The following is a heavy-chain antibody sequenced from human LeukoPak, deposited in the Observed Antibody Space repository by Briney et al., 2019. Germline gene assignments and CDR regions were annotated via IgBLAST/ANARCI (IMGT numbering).Heavy chain of an antibody. V-gene: IGHV3-33*01. CDR3: ARKSAYYGSGSSIGYYYYYGMDV. CDR2: IWYDGSNK. J-gene: IGHJ6*02. D-gene: IGHD3-10*01. Sequence: GRSLRLSCAASGFTFSSYGMHWVRQAPGKGLEWVAVIWYDGSNKYYADSVKGRFTISRDNSKNTLYLQMTSLRAEDTAVYYCARKSAYYGSGSSIGYYYYYGMDVWGQGTTVTVSS. CDR1: GFTFSSYG.